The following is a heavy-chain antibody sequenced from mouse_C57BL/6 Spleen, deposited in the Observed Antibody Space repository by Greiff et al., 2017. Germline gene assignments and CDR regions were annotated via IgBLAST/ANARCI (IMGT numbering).Heavy chain of an antibody. J-gene: IGHJ3*01. CDR3: ARDGSSSAWFAY. CDR1: GYTFTSYW. V-gene: IGHV1-7*01. Sequence: QVQLQQSGAELAKPGASVKLSCKASGYTFTSYWMHWVQQRPGQGLEWIGYINPSSGYTKYNQKFKDKATLTADKSSSTAYMQLSSLTYEDSSVYSCARDGSSSAWFAYWGQGTLVTVSA. CDR2: INPSSGYT. D-gene: IGHD1-1*01.